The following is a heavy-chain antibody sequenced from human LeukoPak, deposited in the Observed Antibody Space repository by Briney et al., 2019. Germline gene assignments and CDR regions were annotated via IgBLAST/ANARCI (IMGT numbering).Heavy chain of an antibody. CDR2: IYYSGST. J-gene: IGHJ4*02. CDR1: GGSISSYC. Sequence: SETLSLTFTVAGGSISSYCWSWIRQPPRKGLEWSGYIYYSGSTNYNPSLKSLVTISVDTSQNQFSLELSSVTAADTAVYYCARGSGSYYQQFHYWGQGTLVTVSS. D-gene: IGHD3-10*01. V-gene: IGHV4-59*01. CDR3: ARGSGSYYQQFHY.